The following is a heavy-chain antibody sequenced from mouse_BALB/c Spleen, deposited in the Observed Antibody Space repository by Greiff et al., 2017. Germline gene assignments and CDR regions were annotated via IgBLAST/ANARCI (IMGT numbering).Heavy chain of an antibody. CDR3: ARASTGSYFDY. J-gene: IGHJ2*01. CDR2: ISSGGSYT. D-gene: IGHD4-1*02. CDR1: GFTFSSYA. Sequence: VKLVESGGGLVKPGGSLKLSCAASGFTFSSYAMSWVRQTPEKRLEWVATISSGGSYTYYPDSVKGRFTISRDNAKNTLYLQMSSLRSEDTAMYYCARASTGSYFDYWGQGTTLTVSS. V-gene: IGHV5-9-3*01.